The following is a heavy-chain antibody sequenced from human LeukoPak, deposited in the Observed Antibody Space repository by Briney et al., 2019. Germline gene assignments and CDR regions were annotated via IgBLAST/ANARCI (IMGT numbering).Heavy chain of an antibody. D-gene: IGHD2-15*01. CDR2: IWGADDKT. J-gene: IGHJ5*02. CDR1: GFTFSNYS. Sequence: GGSLILSCVASGFTFSNYSMPWVRQAPGKGLELVSGIWGADDKTVYGDAVKGRFTISRDNSKNTLYLQMNSLRADDTAVYYCAKTQGYYDAWGQGALVTVSS. V-gene: IGHV3-23*01. CDR3: AKTQGYYDA.